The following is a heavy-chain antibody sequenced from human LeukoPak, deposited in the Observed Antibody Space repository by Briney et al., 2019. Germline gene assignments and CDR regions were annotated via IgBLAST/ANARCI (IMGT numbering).Heavy chain of an antibody. CDR3: ARHNYGDYEDDY. D-gene: IGHD4-17*01. CDR1: GFTFSDYH. J-gene: IGHJ4*02. Sequence: GGSLRLSCAASGFTFSDYHMTWIRQAPGKGLEWVSSISSSSTYIYYADSVKGRFIISRDNAKNSLYLQMDSLRAEDTAVYYCARHNYGDYEDDYWGQGTLVTVSS. CDR2: ISSSSTYI. V-gene: IGHV3-21*01.